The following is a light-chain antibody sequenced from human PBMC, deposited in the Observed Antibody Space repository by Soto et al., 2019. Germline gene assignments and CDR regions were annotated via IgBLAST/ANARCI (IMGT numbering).Light chain of an antibody. V-gene: IGKV3-20*01. CDR2: GAS. Sequence: EIVLTQSPGTLSLSPGERTTLSCRASQSISSTYFAWYQQKPGQAPRLLIYGASSRATGIPDRFSGSGSGTDFTLTISRLEPEDFALYYCQQYGTSPQTFGQGTRVEIK. CDR1: QSISSTY. CDR3: QQYGTSPQT. J-gene: IGKJ1*01.